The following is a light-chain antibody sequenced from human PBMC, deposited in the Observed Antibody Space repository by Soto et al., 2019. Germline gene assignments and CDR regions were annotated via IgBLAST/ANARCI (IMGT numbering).Light chain of an antibody. CDR2: GAS. V-gene: IGKV3-11*01. CDR1: QSVSTY. J-gene: IGKJ1*01. CDR3: QQYNNWPRT. Sequence: EIVLTQSPATLSLSPGERATLSCRASQSVSTYLAWYQQKPGQAPRLLIYGASSRATGIPARFSGSGSGTDFTLTISSLEPEDFAVYYCQQYNNWPRTFGQGTKVEIK.